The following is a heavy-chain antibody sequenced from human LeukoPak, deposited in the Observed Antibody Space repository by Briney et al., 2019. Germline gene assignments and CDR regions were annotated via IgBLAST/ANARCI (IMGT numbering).Heavy chain of an antibody. CDR1: GFTFSSYE. J-gene: IGHJ4*02. V-gene: IGHV3-15*01. Sequence: KSGGSLRLSCAASGFTFSSYEMNWVRQAPGKGLEWVGRIKSKTDGWTTDYAAPVKGRFTISRDDLKNALYLQINSLETEDTAVYYCTNTVVVVASTGFDYWGQGTLVTVSS. CDR3: TNTVVVVASTGFDY. D-gene: IGHD2-15*01. CDR2: IKSKTDGWTT.